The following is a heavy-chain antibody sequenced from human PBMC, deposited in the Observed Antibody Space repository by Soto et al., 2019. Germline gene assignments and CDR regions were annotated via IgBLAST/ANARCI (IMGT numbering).Heavy chain of an antibody. CDR1: GYTFTSYD. CDR3: AREWYYDFRSGYYRYNWLHP. CDR2: MNPNSGNT. D-gene: IGHD3-3*01. Sequence: GASVKVSCKASGYTFTSYDINWVRQATGQGLEWMGWMNPNSGNTGYAQKFQGRVTMTRNTSISTAYMELSSLRSEDTAVYYCAREWYYDFRSGYYRYNWLHPCGQGTLLTVSS. V-gene: IGHV1-8*01. J-gene: IGHJ5*02.